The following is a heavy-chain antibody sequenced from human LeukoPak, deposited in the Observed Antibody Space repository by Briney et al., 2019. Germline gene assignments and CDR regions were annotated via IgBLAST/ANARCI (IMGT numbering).Heavy chain of an antibody. CDR2: INNDGSNI. Sequence: GGSLRLSCAASGFAFSAYWMHWDRRAPGRGLVWVSRINNDGSNIIYADSVKGRFTISRDNAKNTLYLQMNSLRAEDTAVYYCARTDWYHNDYWGQGTPVTVSS. CDR1: GFAFSAYW. CDR3: ARTDWYHNDY. D-gene: IGHD3-9*01. J-gene: IGHJ4*02. V-gene: IGHV3-74*01.